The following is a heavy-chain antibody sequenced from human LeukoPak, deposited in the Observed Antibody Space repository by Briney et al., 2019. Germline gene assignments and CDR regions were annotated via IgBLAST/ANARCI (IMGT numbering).Heavy chain of an antibody. J-gene: IGHJ6*03. CDR1: GGSISSSSYY. CDR3: ARPWYYYYYMDV. Sequence: SETLSLTCTVSGGSISSSSYYWGWIRQPPGKWLEWIGSIYYSGSTYYNPSLKSRVTISVDTSKNQFSLKLSSVTAADTAVYYCARPWYYYYYMDVWGKGTTVTVSS. CDR2: IYYSGST. V-gene: IGHV4-39*01.